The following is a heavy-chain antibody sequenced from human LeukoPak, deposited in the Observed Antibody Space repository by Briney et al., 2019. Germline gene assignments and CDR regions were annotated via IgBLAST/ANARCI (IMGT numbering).Heavy chain of an antibody. D-gene: IGHD6-13*01. J-gene: IGHJ4*02. V-gene: IGHV4-59*08. Sequence: PSETLSLTCTVSGGSISSYYWSWIRQPPGKGLEWIRYIYYSGSTNYNPSLKSRVTISVDTSKNQFSLKLSSVTAADTAVYYCARHRGQYSSSLGFWGQGTLVTVSS. CDR1: GGSISSYY. CDR2: IYYSGST. CDR3: ARHRGQYSSSLGF.